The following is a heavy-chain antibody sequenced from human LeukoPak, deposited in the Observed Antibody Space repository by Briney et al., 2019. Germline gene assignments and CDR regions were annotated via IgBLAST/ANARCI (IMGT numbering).Heavy chain of an antibody. D-gene: IGHD2-15*01. CDR3: ARDPALVAATPYYFDY. J-gene: IGHJ4*02. Sequence: GGAPRISFAASGFTFSSYSMKLGRPAPGEGLGWVSSLCSSSSYIYYADSVKGRFTISRDNAKNSLYLQMNSLRAEDTAVYYCARDPALVAATPYYFDYWGQGTLVTVSS. CDR1: GFTFSSYS. V-gene: IGHV3-21*01. CDR2: LCSSSSYI.